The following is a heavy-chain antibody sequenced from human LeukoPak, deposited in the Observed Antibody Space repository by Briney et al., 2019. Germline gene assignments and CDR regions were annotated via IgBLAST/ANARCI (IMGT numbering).Heavy chain of an antibody. V-gene: IGHV3-9*01. CDR1: GFTFDDYA. Sequence: GGSLRLSCAASGFTFDDYAMHWVRQAPGKVLEWVSGISWNSGSIGYADSVKGRFTISRDNSKNTLYLQMNSLRAEDTAVYYCAKGQESIFGVVIKYYHYYGMDVWGQGTTVTVSS. CDR3: AKGQESIFGVVIKYYHYYGMDV. J-gene: IGHJ6*02. D-gene: IGHD3-3*01. CDR2: ISWNSGSI.